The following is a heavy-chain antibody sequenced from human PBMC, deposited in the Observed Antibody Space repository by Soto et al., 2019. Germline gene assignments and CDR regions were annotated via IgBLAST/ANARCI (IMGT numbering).Heavy chain of an antibody. CDR2: ISGSGGST. CDR1: GFTFSSYA. J-gene: IGHJ6*02. Sequence: GGSLRLSCAASGFTFSSYAMSWVRQAPGKGLEWVSAISGSGGSTYYADSVKGRFTISRDNSKNTLYLQMNSLRAEATAVYYCAKGVIHCSSTSCPDYYYYYGMDVWGQGTTVTVSS. D-gene: IGHD2-2*01. V-gene: IGHV3-23*01. CDR3: AKGVIHCSSTSCPDYYYYYGMDV.